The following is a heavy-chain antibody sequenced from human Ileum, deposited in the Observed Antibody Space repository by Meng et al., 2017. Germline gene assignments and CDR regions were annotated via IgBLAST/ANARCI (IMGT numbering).Heavy chain of an antibody. CDR3: ARDKPHNWFDP. CDR1: GFTFSSYW. CDR2: INTDGSDT. V-gene: IGHV3-74*01. Sequence: EVQVVESGGGLVQPGGSLRLSCAASGFTFSSYWMHWVRQAPGKGLVWVARINTDGSDTRYADSVKGRFTISRDNAQNMVYLQMNSLRAEDTAVYYCARDKPHNWFDPWGQGTLVTVSS. J-gene: IGHJ5*02.